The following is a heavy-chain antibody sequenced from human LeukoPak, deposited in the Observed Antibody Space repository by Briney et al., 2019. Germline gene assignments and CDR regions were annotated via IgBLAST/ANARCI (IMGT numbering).Heavy chain of an antibody. CDR1: GYTFSGFY. J-gene: IGHJ4*02. CDR2: INPDTGGT. CDR3: AREARDYDAFDY. V-gene: IGHV1-2*02. Sequence: ASVTVSCKASGYTFSGFYIHWVRQAPGQGLEWMGWINPDTGGTYYAKKFQARVTMASDTPISTASMELDRLLSDDTAVYYCAREARDYDAFDYWGQGTLVTASS. D-gene: IGHD4/OR15-4a*01.